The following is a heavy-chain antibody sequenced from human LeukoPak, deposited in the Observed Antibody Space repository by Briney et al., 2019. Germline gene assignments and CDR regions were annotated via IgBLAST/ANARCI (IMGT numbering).Heavy chain of an antibody. J-gene: IGHJ3*02. D-gene: IGHD6-19*01. V-gene: IGHV4-61*02. Sequence: SETLSLTCTVSGGTISSESYYWSWIRQPAGKGLEWIGRIYTSGRTNCNPSLKSRVIISVDTSKNQFSLKLNSVTAADMAVYYCARDMTGSGWYDAFDIWGQGTTVAVSS. CDR2: IYTSGRT. CDR3: ARDMTGSGWYDAFDI. CDR1: GGTISSESYY.